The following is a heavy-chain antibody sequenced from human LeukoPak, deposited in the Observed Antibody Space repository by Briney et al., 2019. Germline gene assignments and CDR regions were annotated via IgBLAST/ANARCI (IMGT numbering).Heavy chain of an antibody. V-gene: IGHV4-34*01. D-gene: IGHD2-15*01. CDR2: INQSGST. CDR1: GFTFSSYW. Sequence: AGASLRLSCAASGFTFSSYWMSWVRQAPGKGMEWIGEINQSGSTNYNPSLKSRVTISVDTSKNQFSLKLSYVTAADTAVYYCARVIVVVAATLTHLDYWGQGTLVTVSS. J-gene: IGHJ4*02. CDR3: ARVIVVVAATLTHLDY.